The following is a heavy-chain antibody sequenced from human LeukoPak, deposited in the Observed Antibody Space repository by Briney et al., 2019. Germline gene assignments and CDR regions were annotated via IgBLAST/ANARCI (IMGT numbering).Heavy chain of an antibody. Sequence: GGSLRLSCAASGFTFSSYSMNWVRQAPGMGLEYVSTITFNGGNTYFADSVRGRFTISRDDSKNTLYLQMSSLRAEDTAVYYCVKTFNTMVLKGPLDYWGQGTLVTVSS. D-gene: IGHD4/OR15-4a*01. CDR1: GFTFSSYS. V-gene: IGHV3-64D*09. J-gene: IGHJ4*02. CDR3: VKTFNTMVLKGPLDY. CDR2: ITFNGGNT.